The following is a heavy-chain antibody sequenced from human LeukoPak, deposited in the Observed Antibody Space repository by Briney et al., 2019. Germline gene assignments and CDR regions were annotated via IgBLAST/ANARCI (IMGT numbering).Heavy chain of an antibody. D-gene: IGHD1-26*01. CDR2: INPSGGST. J-gene: IGHJ6*03. Sequence: ASVKVSCKASGYTFTSYYMHWVRQAPGQGLEWMGIINPSGGSTSYAQKFQGRVTMTRDMSTSTVYMELSSLRSEDTAVYYCARAPFRRTHAEWGYYYYYMDVWGKGTTVTISS. CDR1: GYTFTSYY. V-gene: IGHV1-46*01. CDR3: ARAPFRRTHAEWGYYYYYMDV.